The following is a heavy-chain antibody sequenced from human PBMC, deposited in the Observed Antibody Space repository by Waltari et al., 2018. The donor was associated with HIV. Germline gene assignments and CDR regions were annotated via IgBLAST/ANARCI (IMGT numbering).Heavy chain of an antibody. D-gene: IGHD3-22*01. CDR1: GFTFTYYG. V-gene: IGHV1-18*01. CDR2: ISVYNGNT. J-gene: IGHJ3*02. CDR3: ARDMVPYYYDSTGYLDAFDI. Sequence: QVQLVQSGAELKKPGASVKVSCKASGFTFTYYGINWVRQAPGQGLEWMGWISVYNGNTNYAQNLQGRVTMTTDTSTSTAYMELRSLRSDDTAVYYCARDMVPYYYDSTGYLDAFDIWGQGTMVTVSS.